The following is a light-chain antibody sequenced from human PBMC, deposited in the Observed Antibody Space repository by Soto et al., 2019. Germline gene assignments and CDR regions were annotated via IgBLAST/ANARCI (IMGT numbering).Light chain of an antibody. CDR2: GAS. J-gene: IGKJ1*01. CDR3: QQYGSSPRT. Sequence: EIVLTQSPGTLSLSPGERATLSCRASQTVSSSKLAWYQQKPGQAPKVLIYGASSRATGIPDRFSGSGSGTAFTLTISKLEPEDFAVYYWQQYGSSPRTFGQGTKVEIK. V-gene: IGKV3-20*01. CDR1: QTVSSSK.